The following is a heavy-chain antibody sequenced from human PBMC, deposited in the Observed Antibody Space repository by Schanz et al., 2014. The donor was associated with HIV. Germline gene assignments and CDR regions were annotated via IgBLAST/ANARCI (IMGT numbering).Heavy chain of an antibody. CDR3: ARGGLQWHPEWFDL. Sequence: VQLVQSGGGLVQPGGSLRVSCMASGFSFSSYWMSWVRQAPGKGLEWVALISYDGSNKYYSDSVKGRFTASRDNSKNTLYLQMNSLRAEDTAVYYCARGGLQWHPEWFDLWGQGTLVSVSS. V-gene: IGHV3-30*03. J-gene: IGHJ5*02. CDR1: GFSFSSYW. D-gene: IGHD4-4*01. CDR2: ISYDGSNK.